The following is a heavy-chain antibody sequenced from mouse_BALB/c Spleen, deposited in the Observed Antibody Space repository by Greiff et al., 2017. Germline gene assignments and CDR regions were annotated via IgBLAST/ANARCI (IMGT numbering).Heavy chain of an antibody. Sequence: ESGAELARPGASVKLSCKASGYTFTSYWMQWVKQRPGQGLEWIGAIYPGDGDTRYTQKFKGKATLTADKSSSTAYMQLSSLASEDSAVYYCARGTTERYFDVWGAGTTVTVSS. CDR2: IYPGDGDT. CDR3: ARGTTERYFDV. J-gene: IGHJ1*01. V-gene: IGHV1-87*01. D-gene: IGHD1-1*01. CDR1: GYTFTSYW.